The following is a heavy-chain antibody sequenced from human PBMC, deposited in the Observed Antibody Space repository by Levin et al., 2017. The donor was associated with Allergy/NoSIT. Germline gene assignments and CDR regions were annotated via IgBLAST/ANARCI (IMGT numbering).Heavy chain of an antibody. Sequence: LSLTCAASGFTFSSYGMHWVRQAPGKGLEWVAVIWYDGSNKYYADSVKGRFTISRDNSKNTLYLQMNSLRAEDTAVYYCAREAVDIVDYGMDVWGQGTTVTVSS. V-gene: IGHV3-33*01. CDR1: GFTFSSYG. CDR3: AREAVDIVDYGMDV. D-gene: IGHD5-12*01. CDR2: IWYDGSNK. J-gene: IGHJ6*02.